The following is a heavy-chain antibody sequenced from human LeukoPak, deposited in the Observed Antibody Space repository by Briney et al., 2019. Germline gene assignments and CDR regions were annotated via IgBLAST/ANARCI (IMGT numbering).Heavy chain of an antibody. CDR3: ARDPTAYYDSSGYYGNWFDP. CDR1: GYTFTSYG. J-gene: IGHJ5*02. Sequence: ASVKVSCKASGYTFTSYGISWVRQAPGQGLEWMGWISAYNGNTNYAQKLQGRVTMTTDTSTSTAYMELRSLRSDDTAVYYCARDPTAYYDSSGYYGNWFDPWGQGTLVTVSS. V-gene: IGHV1-18*01. D-gene: IGHD3-22*01. CDR2: ISAYNGNT.